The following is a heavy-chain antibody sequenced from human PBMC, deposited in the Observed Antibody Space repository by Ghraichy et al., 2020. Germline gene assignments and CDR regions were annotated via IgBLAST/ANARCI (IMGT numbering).Heavy chain of an antibody. D-gene: IGHD2/OR15-2a*01. CDR1: GFTFNSYA. CDR2: ISYDGSIK. V-gene: IGHV3-30-3*01. J-gene: IGHJ2*01. CDR3: ARDKYIIKNWYFDL. Sequence: LSLTCAASGFTFNSYAMHWVRQAPGKGLEWVAVISYDGSIKYYADSVKGRFTISRDNSKKTLDLQMNSLRAEDTAVYYCARDKYIIKNWYFDLWGRGTLVTVSS.